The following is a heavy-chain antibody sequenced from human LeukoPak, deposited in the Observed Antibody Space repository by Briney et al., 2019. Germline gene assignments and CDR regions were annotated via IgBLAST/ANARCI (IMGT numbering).Heavy chain of an antibody. Sequence: GGSLRLSCAASRFTVSSNYMTWVRQAPGKGLEWVAFIRYDGSNKYYADSVRGRFTISRDNSKNTLYLQMNSLRAEDTAVYYCAKELGTTEDYWGQGTLVTVSS. V-gene: IGHV3-30*02. D-gene: IGHD4-17*01. CDR1: RFTVSSNY. J-gene: IGHJ4*02. CDR3: AKELGTTEDY. CDR2: IRYDGSNK.